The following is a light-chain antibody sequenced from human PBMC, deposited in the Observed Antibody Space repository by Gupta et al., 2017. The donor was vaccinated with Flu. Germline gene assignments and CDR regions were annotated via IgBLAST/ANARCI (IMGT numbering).Light chain of an antibody. Sequence: SPATLSLSPGESATLSCRASQSLSNYLAWYQQKPGQAPRLLIYDATNRATGIPARFSGSGSGTDFTLTISSLEPEDFAVYYCQQRTNWPAFGQGTRLEIK. J-gene: IGKJ5*01. CDR2: DAT. CDR3: QQRTNWPA. V-gene: IGKV3-11*01. CDR1: QSLSNY.